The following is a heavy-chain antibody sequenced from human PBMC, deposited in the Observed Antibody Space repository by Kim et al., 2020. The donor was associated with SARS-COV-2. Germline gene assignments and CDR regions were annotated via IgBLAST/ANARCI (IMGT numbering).Heavy chain of an antibody. Sequence: LRRRITISVDTSKNQFSLNLSSVTAADTAVYYCARTKRITIFGVVQWFDPWGQGTLVTVSS. D-gene: IGHD3-3*01. V-gene: IGHV4-30-2*05. CDR3: ARTKRITIFGVVQWFDP. J-gene: IGHJ5*02.